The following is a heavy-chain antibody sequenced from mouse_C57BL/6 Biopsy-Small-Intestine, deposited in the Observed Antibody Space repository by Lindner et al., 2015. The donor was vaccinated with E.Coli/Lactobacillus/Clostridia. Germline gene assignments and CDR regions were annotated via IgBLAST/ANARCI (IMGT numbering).Heavy chain of an antibody. CDR2: INPSTGGT. D-gene: IGHD1-1*01. J-gene: IGHJ1*03. V-gene: IGHV1-42*01. CDR1: GYSFTGYY. Sequence: VQLQESGPELVKPGASVKISCKASGYSFTGYYMNWVKQSPEKGLEWIGEINPSTGGTTYNQKFKAKATLTVDKSSSTAYMQLKSLTSEDSAVYYCARGNYGSSYGYFDVWGTGTTVTVSS. CDR3: ARGNYGSSYGYFDV.